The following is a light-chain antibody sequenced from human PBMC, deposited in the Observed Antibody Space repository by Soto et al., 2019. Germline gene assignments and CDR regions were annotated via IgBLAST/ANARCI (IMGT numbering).Light chain of an antibody. CDR1: SSDVGAYTS. Sequence: QSALTQPPSASGSPGQSVTISCTGTSSDVGAYTSVSWYQQHPGKAPKLMIYEVSNRPSGVSNRFSGSKSANTASLTISGLQAEDEAHYYCTSYPSDNRSHVFGNVTKVTVL. V-gene: IGLV2-14*01. J-gene: IGLJ1*01. CDR2: EVS. CDR3: TSYPSDNRSHV.